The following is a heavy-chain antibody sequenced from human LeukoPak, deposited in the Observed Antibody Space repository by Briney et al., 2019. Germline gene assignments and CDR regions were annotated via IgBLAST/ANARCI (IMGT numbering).Heavy chain of an antibody. Sequence: GGSLRLSCTVSGFTVSSNSWSWVRQAPGKGLEWVSFIYSGGNTHYSDSVKGRFTISRDTSKNTLYLQMNSLRADDTAIYYCARRAGEYSHPYDYWGQGTLVTVS. V-gene: IGHV3-53*01. CDR2: IYSGGNT. D-gene: IGHD2/OR15-2a*01. J-gene: IGHJ4*02. CDR3: ARRAGEYSHPYDY. CDR1: GFTVSSNS.